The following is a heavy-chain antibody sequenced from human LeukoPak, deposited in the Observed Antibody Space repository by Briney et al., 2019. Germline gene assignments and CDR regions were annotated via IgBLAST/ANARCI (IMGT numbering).Heavy chain of an antibody. Sequence: PSETLSLTCTVSGGSISSSSYYWGWIRQPPGKGLEWIGSIYYSGSTYYNPSLKSRVTISVDTSKNQFSLKLSSVTAADTAVYYHRTHSSSPDHYYSYNMDVWGHGTTVTVSS. CDR1: GGSISSSSYY. CDR3: RTHSSSPDHYYSYNMDV. J-gene: IGHJ6*02. V-gene: IGHV4-39*01. D-gene: IGHD6-6*01. CDR2: IYYSGST.